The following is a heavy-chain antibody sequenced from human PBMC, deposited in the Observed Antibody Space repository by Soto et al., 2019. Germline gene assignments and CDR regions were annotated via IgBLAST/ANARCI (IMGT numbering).Heavy chain of an antibody. CDR1: GYSFTSYW. V-gene: IGHV5-51*01. CDR3: ARAGGRGDYYYGMDV. D-gene: IGHD3-16*01. J-gene: IGHJ6*02. CDR2: IYPGDSDT. Sequence: GESLKISCKGSGYSFTSYWIGWVRQMPGKGLEWMGIIYPGDSDTRYSPSFQGQVTISADKSISTAYLQWSSLKASDTATYYCARAGGRGDYYYGMDVWGQGTTVTVSS.